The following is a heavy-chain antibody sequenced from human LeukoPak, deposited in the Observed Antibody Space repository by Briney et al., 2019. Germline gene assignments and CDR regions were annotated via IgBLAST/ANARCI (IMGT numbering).Heavy chain of an antibody. D-gene: IGHD6-13*01. Sequence: PGGSLRLSCAASGFTFSSYWMSWIRQAPGKGLEWVANIKQDGSEKYYVDSVKGRFTISRDNAKNSLYLQMNSLRAEDTAVYYCARGTIAAAGYYYFDYWGQGTHVTVSS. CDR3: ARGTIAAAGYYYFDY. CDR2: IKQDGSEK. J-gene: IGHJ4*02. CDR1: GFTFSSYW. V-gene: IGHV3-7*04.